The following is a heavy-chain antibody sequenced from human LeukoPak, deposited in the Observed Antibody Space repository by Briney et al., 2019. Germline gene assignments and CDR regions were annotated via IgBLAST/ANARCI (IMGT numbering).Heavy chain of an antibody. CDR1: VGSISSNIYY. Sequence: SETLSLTCTVSVGSISSNIYYWGWIRQPPGKGLEWIWDIYYSGSTYYNPSLKSRVTISVDTSKNQFSLKLSSVTTADTAVYYCARRGGYDFSYDYWGQGILVTVSS. V-gene: IGHV4-39*01. D-gene: IGHD5-12*01. CDR3: ARRGGYDFSYDY. J-gene: IGHJ4*02. CDR2: IYYSGST.